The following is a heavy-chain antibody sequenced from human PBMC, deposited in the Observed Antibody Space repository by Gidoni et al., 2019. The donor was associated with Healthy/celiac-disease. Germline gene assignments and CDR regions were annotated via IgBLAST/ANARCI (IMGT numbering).Heavy chain of an antibody. V-gene: IGHV3-33*01. Sequence: QVQLVESGGGVVQPGRSLRLSCAASGFTFSSYGMHWVRQAPGKGLEWVAVIWYDGSNKYYADSVKGRFTISRDNSKNTLYLQMNSLRAEDTAVYYCARDVCTGGVSYSSRFDPWGQGTLVTVSS. CDR3: ARDVCTGGVSYSSRFDP. CDR1: GFTFSSYG. J-gene: IGHJ5*02. D-gene: IGHD2-8*02. CDR2: IWYDGSNK.